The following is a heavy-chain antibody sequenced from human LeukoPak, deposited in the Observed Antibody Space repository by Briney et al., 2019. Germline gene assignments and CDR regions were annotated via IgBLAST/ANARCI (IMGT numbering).Heavy chain of an antibody. J-gene: IGHJ4*02. CDR2: INTNTGNP. V-gene: IGHV7-4-1*02. CDR1: GYTFTSYA. Sequence: VASVTVSCKASGYTFTSYAMNWVRQAPGQGLEWMGWINTNTGNPTYAQGFTGRFVFSLDTSVSTAYLQISSLKAEDTAVYYCARGGVIVGGTADLDYWGQGTLVTVSS. CDR3: ARGGVIVGGTADLDY. D-gene: IGHD1-26*01.